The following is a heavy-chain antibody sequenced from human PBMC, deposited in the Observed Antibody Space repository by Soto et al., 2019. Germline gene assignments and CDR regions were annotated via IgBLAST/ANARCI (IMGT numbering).Heavy chain of an antibody. CDR3: AKNLDLSSSCDMDV. J-gene: IGHJ6*02. CDR1: GFTFSSYA. CDR2: ISGSGGST. Sequence: EVQLLDSGGGLAQPGGSLRLSCAASGFTFSSYAMNWVRQAPGKGLEWVSSISGSGGSTYYADSVRGRFTISRDNSKNTLYLQMNSLRVEDTAIYYCAKNLDLSSSCDMDVWGQGTTVTVSS. V-gene: IGHV3-23*01. D-gene: IGHD6-13*01.